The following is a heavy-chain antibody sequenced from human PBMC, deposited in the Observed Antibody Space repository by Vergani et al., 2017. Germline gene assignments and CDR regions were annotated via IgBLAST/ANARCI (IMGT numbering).Heavy chain of an antibody. D-gene: IGHD5-12*01. CDR1: GFTVSSNY. CDR2: IYSGGST. V-gene: IGHV3-53*04. J-gene: IGHJ6*02. Sequence: EVQLVESGGGLVQPGGSLRLSCAASGFTVSSNYMSWVRQAPGKGLEWVSVIYSGGSTYYADPVKGRFTISRHNSKNTLYLQMNSLRAEDTAVYYCARDRVDIVATTTYYYYYCGMDVWGQGTTVTVSS. CDR3: ARDRVDIVATTTYYYYYCGMDV.